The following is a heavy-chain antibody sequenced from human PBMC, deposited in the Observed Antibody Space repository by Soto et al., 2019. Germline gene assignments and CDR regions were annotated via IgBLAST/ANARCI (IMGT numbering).Heavy chain of an antibody. D-gene: IGHD3-9*01. CDR2: INEGTGDT. CDR3: AKTHYDILDY. V-gene: IGHV3-23*01. Sequence: GGSLRLSCAASGFTFSSYAMSWVRQAPGKGLEWVSAINEGTGDTLYADNVKSRITISRDDSKETLYLQMNSLRAEDTAIYYCAKTHYDILDYWGQGT. J-gene: IGHJ4*02. CDR1: GFTFSSYA.